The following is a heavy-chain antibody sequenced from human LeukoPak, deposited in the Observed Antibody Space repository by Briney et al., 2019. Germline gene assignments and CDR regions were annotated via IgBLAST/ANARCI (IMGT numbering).Heavy chain of an antibody. CDR3: ARHTRASQYYFDY. CDR2: ISSSSSYV. CDR1: GFTFSSYS. D-gene: IGHD3-3*01. Sequence: GGSLRLSCAASGFTFSSYSMNWVRQAPGKGLEWVSSISSSSSYVYYADSVKGRFTISRDNAKNSLYLQMNSLRAEDTAVYYCARHTRASQYYFDYWGQGTLVTVSS. J-gene: IGHJ4*02. V-gene: IGHV3-21*01.